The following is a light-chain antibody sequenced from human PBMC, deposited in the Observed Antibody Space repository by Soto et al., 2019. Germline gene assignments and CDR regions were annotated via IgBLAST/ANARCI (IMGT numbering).Light chain of an antibody. J-gene: IGKJ4*01. V-gene: IGKV3-11*01. Sequence: EIVLTQSPATLSLSPGERATLSCRASQSVSSYLAWYQQKPGQAPRLLIYDASNRATGIPARFSGSGSGTDFTLTISSLEPEDFGVYYCQQRSNWPPGTFGGGTKVEIK. CDR3: QQRSNWPPGT. CDR1: QSVSSY. CDR2: DAS.